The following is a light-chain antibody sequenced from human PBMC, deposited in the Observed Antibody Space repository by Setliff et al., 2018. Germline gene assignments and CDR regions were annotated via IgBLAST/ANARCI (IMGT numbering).Light chain of an antibody. Sequence: DNVMTQYPLSLTVTPGEPASISCTSSQSLLHSNGYNYLDWYLQKPGQAPQLLIYLGSYRASGVPDRFSGSGSGTEFTLKVSRVEAEDVGVYYCMQAQETPPTFGQGTKVDIK. CDR2: LGS. CDR3: MQAQETPPT. J-gene: IGKJ2*01. CDR1: QSLLHSNGYNY. V-gene: IGKV2-28*01.